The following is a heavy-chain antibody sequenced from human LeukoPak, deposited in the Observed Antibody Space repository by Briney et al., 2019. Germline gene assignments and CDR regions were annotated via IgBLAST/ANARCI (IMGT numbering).Heavy chain of an antibody. CDR2: IIPIFGTA. CDR1: GGTFSSYA. V-gene: IGHV1-69*05. D-gene: IGHD2-2*01. J-gene: IGHJ4*02. CDR3: ATGEICSSTSCHGGGVDY. Sequence: SVKVSCKASGGTFSSYAISWVRQAPGQGLEWMGGIIPIFGTANYAQKFQGRVTITTDESTSTAYVELSSLRSEDTAVYYCATGEICSSTSCHGGGVDYWGQGTLVTVSS.